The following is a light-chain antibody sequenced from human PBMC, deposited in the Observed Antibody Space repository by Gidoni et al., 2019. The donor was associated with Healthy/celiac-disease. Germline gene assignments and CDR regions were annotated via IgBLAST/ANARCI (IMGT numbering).Light chain of an antibody. V-gene: IGKV1-33*01. CDR1: QAISNY. J-gene: IGKJ3*01. Sequence: DIQRTQSPSSLSASVGDRVTITCQASQAISNYLNWYQQKPGKAPKLLIYDASNLETGVPSRFSGSGSGTDFTFTISSLQPEDIATYYCQQYDNPPLFTFGPGTKVDIK. CDR2: DAS. CDR3: QQYDNPPLFT.